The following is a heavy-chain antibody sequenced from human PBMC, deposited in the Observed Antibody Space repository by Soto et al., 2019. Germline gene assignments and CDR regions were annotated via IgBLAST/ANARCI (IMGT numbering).Heavy chain of an antibody. D-gene: IGHD3-10*01. CDR1: GGSISSSSYY. CDR2: IYYSGST. CDR3: ARIETPYYYGSGSYFDY. Sequence: SETLSLTCTVSGGSISSSSYYWGWIRQPPGKGLEWIGSIYYSGSTYYKPSLRSRVTISVDTSKNQFSLKLSSVTAADTAVYYCARIETPYYYGSGSYFDYWGQGTLVTVSS. V-gene: IGHV4-39*01. J-gene: IGHJ4*02.